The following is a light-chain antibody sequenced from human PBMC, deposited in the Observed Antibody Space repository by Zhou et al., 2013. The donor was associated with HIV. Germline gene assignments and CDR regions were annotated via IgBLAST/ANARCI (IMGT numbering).Light chain of an antibody. J-gene: IGKJ4*01. CDR2: GAS. CDR1: QSLTSN. CDR3: QHYNTWLLT. Sequence: EIVLTQSPATLSVFPGERATLSCRASQSLTSNVAWYQQKPGQAPRLLVYGASTRATGIPARFSGSGSGTEFTLTISSMQSEDVAVYYCQHYNTWLLTFGGGTKVEMK. V-gene: IGKV3-15*01.